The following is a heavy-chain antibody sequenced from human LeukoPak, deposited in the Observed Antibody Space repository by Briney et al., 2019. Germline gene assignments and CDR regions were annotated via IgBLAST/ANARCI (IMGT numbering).Heavy chain of an antibody. CDR1: GGTFSSYA. CDR3: ARCRRGYSYDRGLYYFDY. D-gene: IGHD5-18*01. Sequence: SVKVSCKASGGTFSSYAISWVRQAPGQGLEWMGGIIPIFGTANYAQKFQGRVTITADESTSTAYMERTSLRSEDTAVYYCARCRRGYSYDRGLYYFDYWGQGTLVTVSS. CDR2: IIPIFGTA. J-gene: IGHJ4*02. V-gene: IGHV1-69*13.